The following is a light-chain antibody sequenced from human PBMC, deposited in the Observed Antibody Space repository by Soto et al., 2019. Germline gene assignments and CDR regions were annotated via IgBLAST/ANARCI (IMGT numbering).Light chain of an antibody. CDR3: QQYGSSPRT. Sequence: EIVLTQSPGTLSLSPGERATLSCRASQSLSSSHLAWYQQKPGQAPRLLIHGASSRATGISDRFTGSGSGTDFTLTITTLEPEDFAVYYCQQYGSSPRTFGLGTKVEI. V-gene: IGKV3-20*01. CDR2: GAS. CDR1: QSLSSSH. J-gene: IGKJ1*01.